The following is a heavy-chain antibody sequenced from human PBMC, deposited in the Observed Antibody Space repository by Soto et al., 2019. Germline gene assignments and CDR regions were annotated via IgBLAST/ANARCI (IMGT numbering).Heavy chain of an antibody. CDR3: ARGDCSGGSCYGMDV. CDR2: ISSSSSYI. V-gene: IGHV3-21*01. J-gene: IGHJ6*02. CDR1: GFTFSSYS. D-gene: IGHD2-15*01. Sequence: GGSLRLSCAASGFTFSSYSMNWVRQAPGKGLEWVSSISSSSSYIYYADSVKGRFTISRDNSKNTLYLQMNSLRAEDTAVYYCARGDCSGGSCYGMDVWGQGTTVTVSS.